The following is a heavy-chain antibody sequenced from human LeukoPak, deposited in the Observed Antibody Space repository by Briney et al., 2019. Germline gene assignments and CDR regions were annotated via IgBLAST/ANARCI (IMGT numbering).Heavy chain of an antibody. D-gene: IGHD2-15*01. CDR1: GGSASSYY. Sequence: SETLSLTCTVSGGSASSYYWSWIRQPPGKGLEWIGYIYYSGSTNYNPSLKSRVTISVDTSKNQFSLKLSSVTAADTAVYYCARRPASSLNWFDPWGQGTLVTVSS. J-gene: IGHJ5*02. V-gene: IGHV4-59*08. CDR3: ARRPASSLNWFDP. CDR2: IYYSGST.